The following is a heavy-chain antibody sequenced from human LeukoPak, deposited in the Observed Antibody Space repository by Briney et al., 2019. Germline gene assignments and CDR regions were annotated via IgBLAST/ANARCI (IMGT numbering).Heavy chain of an antibody. CDR3: AKEAVNYYDSSGYFDDAFDI. V-gene: IGHV3-48*02. Sequence: PGGSLRLSCAASGFTFSSFTMNWARQVPGKGLEWISYISLGNSTMFYADSVKGRFTISRDNAKNSLYLQMNSLRDDDTAVYYCAKEAVNYYDSSGYFDDAFDIWGQGTLVTVSS. CDR1: GFTFSSFT. D-gene: IGHD3-22*01. CDR2: ISLGNSTM. J-gene: IGHJ3*02.